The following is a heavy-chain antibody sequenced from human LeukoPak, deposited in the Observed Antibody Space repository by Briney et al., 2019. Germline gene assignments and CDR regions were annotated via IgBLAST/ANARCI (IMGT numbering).Heavy chain of an antibody. D-gene: IGHD6-13*01. V-gene: IGHV3-13*01. J-gene: IGHJ4*02. CDR3: ARGPRAYKYYSSWYFDY. CDR2: IGTDGDT. CDR1: GFTYSSYD. Sequence: PGGSLRLSCAVSGFTYSSYDMHWVRQATGGGLEWVSGIGTDGDTYYAGSVKGRFNISRENAKNSLYLQMNSLRGGDTAVYYCARGPRAYKYYSSWYFDYWGQGTLVTVSS.